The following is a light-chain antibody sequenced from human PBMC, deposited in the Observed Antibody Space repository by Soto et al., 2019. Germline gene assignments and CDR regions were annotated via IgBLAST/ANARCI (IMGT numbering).Light chain of an antibody. Sequence: EIVMTQSPATLSVSPGERATLSCRASESVGSNLAWYQQKPGQAPRLLIYDVSNRASGIPARFSGSGSETDFTLTISSLEPEDFAVYYCQQRSDWPLTFGQGTRLEIK. CDR1: ESVGSN. J-gene: IGKJ5*01. CDR2: DVS. V-gene: IGKV3-11*01. CDR3: QQRSDWPLT.